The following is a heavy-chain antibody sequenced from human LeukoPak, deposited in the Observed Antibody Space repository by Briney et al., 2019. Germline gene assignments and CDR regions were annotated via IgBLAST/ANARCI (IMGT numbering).Heavy chain of an antibody. CDR1: GFTFRAYG. J-gene: IGHJ4*02. Sequence: GRSLRLSCAASGFTFRAYGIHWVRQAPGKGLEWVAIISHDGSNKYYADSVKGRFTISRDNSKNTLYLQMNSLRAEDTAVYYCARDSYYYDSSGYPRGHYWGQGTLVTVSS. V-gene: IGHV3-30*03. CDR2: ISHDGSNK. CDR3: ARDSYYYDSSGYPRGHY. D-gene: IGHD3-22*01.